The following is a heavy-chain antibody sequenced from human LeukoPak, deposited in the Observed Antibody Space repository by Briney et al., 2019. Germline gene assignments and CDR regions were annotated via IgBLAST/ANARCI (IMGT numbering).Heavy chain of an antibody. J-gene: IGHJ4*02. CDR2: ISYDGSNK. Sequence: GGSLRLSCAASGFTFSSYAMHWVRQAPGKGLEWVAVISYDGSNKYYADSVKGRFTISRDNSKNTLYLQMNSLRAGDTAVYYCARDRVGATDYFDYWGQGTLVTVSS. CDR1: GFTFSSYA. V-gene: IGHV3-30-3*01. CDR3: ARDRVGATDYFDY. D-gene: IGHD1-26*01.